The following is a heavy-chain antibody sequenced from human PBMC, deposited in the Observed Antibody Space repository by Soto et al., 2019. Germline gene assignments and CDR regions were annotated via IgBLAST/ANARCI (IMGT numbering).Heavy chain of an antibody. CDR2: IHSGGSRI. D-gene: IGHD4-17*01. V-gene: IGHV3-48*03. J-gene: IGHJ6*02. Sequence: EVQLVESGGGLVQPGGSLILSCAASGFTFSTYHMNWVRQAPGKGLEWVSYIHSGGSRIYYADSVKGRFTISRDNAKNSLYLQMNSLRAEDTAVYYCARDGYTVTTNYHYAMDVWGQGTTVTVSS. CDR1: GFTFSTYH. CDR3: ARDGYTVTTNYHYAMDV.